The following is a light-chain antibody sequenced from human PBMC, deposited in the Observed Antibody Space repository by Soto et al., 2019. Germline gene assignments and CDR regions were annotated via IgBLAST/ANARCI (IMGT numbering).Light chain of an antibody. J-gene: IGLJ1*01. Sequence: QSALTQPASVSGSPGQSITISCTGTSSDVGGYNYVSWYQQHPGKVPKLMIYDVSNRPSGVSNRFSDSKSGNTASLTISGLQAEDETDYYCSSYTTSGTYVFGTGTKVTVL. CDR3: SSYTTSGTYV. CDR1: SSDVGGYNY. V-gene: IGLV2-14*01. CDR2: DVS.